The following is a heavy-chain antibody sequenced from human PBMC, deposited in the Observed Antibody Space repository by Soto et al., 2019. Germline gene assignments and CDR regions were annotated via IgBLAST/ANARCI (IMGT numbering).Heavy chain of an antibody. D-gene: IGHD2-2*01. Sequence: EVQVLESGGGLVQPGGSLRLSCAASGFTFSNFAMSWVRHAPGKGLEWVSEISGSTGSTYYADSVKGRFTISRDNSKNTLHRQKNSLRAEDTAVYYWGKDTSSPPYNVDVGEKGTTVPFPS. V-gene: IGHV3-23*01. J-gene: IGHJ6*03. CDR3: GKDTSSPPYNVDV. CDR1: GFTFSNFA. CDR2: ISGSTGST.